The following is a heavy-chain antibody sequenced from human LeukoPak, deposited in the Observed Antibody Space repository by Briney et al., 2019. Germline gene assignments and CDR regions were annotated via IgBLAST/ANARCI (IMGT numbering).Heavy chain of an antibody. Sequence: SGTLSLTCAVSGGSISSYYWSWIRQPPGKGLEWIWYIYYSGSTNYNTPPKSRAAIPSDTSKIQFSLKLSSVTPADTAFYYCARLIPSGSYYFDFWGQGTLVTVSS. D-gene: IGHD6-19*01. V-gene: IGHV4-59*08. J-gene: IGHJ4*02. CDR3: ARLIPSGSYYFDF. CDR1: GGSISSYY. CDR2: IYYSGST.